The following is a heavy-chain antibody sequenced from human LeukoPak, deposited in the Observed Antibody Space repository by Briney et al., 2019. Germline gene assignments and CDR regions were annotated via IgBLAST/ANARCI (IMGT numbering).Heavy chain of an antibody. J-gene: IGHJ4*02. CDR1: GGSISSYH. CDR2: IYTSGST. Sequence: PSETLSLTCTVSGGSISSYHWSWIRQPAGKELEWIGRIYTSGSTNYNPSLKSRVTMSVDTSKNQFSLKLSSVTAADTAVYYCARGGYCTNGVCYPPYYFDYWGQGTLVTVSS. CDR3: ARGGYCTNGVCYPPYYFDY. V-gene: IGHV4-4*07. D-gene: IGHD2-8*01.